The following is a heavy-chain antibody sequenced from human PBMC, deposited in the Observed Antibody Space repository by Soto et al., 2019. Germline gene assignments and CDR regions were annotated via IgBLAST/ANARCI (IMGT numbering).Heavy chain of an antibody. CDR2: INSDGDTT. CDR1: GFTFRNYW. D-gene: IGHD3-16*01. Sequence: PGGSLRLSCAASGFTFRNYWMHWVRQAPGKGLVWVSRINSDGDTTYYADSVKGRFTISRDNAKNTLYLQMNSLRADDTAVYYCAKAGGAQGVSFDYWGQGTLVTVSS. J-gene: IGHJ4*02. CDR3: AKAGGAQGVSFDY. V-gene: IGHV3-74*01.